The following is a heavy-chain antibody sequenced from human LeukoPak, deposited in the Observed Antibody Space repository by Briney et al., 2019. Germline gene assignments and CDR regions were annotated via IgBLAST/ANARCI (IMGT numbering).Heavy chain of an antibody. CDR3: ARGREGDYGSIY. J-gene: IGHJ4*02. Sequence: ASVKVSCKASGYTFTGYYMHWVRQAPGQGLEWVGRINPNSGGTNYAQKFQGRVTMTRDTSISTAYMELSRLRSDDTAVYYCARGREGDYGSIYWGQGTLVTVSS. V-gene: IGHV1-2*06. CDR2: INPNSGGT. CDR1: GYTFTGYY. D-gene: IGHD4-17*01.